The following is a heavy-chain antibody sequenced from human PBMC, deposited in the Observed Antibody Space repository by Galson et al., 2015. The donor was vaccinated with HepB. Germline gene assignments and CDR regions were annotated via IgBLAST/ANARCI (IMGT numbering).Heavy chain of an antibody. CDR1: GFTFGDYA. D-gene: IGHD3/OR15-3a*01. CDR2: IRSKAYGGTT. J-gene: IGHJ4*02. CDR3: RVVGWLSYYFDY. V-gene: IGHV3-49*04. Sequence: SLRLSCAASGFTFGDYAMSWVRQAPGKGLEWVGFIRSKAYGGTTEYAASVKGRFTISRDDSKSIAYLQMNSLKTEDTAVYYCRVVGWLSYYFDYWGQGTLVTVSS.